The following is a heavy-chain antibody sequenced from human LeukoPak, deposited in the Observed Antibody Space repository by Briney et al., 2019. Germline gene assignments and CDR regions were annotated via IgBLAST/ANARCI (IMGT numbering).Heavy chain of an antibody. CDR2: THSDGTT. CDR1: GFTVSNNY. Sequence: PGGSLRLSCEVSGFTVSNNYLNWVRQATGKGLEWVSVTHSDGTTHCADSVKGRFTISRDNSKNTLYLQMSSLRDEDTAVYYCARPSSLDGSGRYYIDYWGQGTLVTVSS. V-gene: IGHV3-66*01. CDR3: ARPSSLDGSGRYYIDY. D-gene: IGHD3-10*01. J-gene: IGHJ4*02.